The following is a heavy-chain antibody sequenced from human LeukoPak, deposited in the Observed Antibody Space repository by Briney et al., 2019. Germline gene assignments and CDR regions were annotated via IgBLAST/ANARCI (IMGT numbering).Heavy chain of an antibody. D-gene: IGHD2-2*02. J-gene: IGHJ4*02. Sequence: ASVKVSCKASGYTFTSYDINWVRQATGQGLEWMGIINPSGGSTSYAQKFQGRVTMTRDTSTSTVYMELSSLRSEDTAVYYCTSLDCSSTSCYRGGPPGDYWGQGTLVTVPS. CDR2: INPSGGST. CDR3: TSLDCSSTSCYRGGPPGDY. CDR1: GYTFTSYD. V-gene: IGHV1-46*03.